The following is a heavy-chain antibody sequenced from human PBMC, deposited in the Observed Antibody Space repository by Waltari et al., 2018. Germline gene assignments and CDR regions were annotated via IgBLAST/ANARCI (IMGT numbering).Heavy chain of an antibody. D-gene: IGHD6-19*01. CDR3: ARGPNVGYSGWFLLMREDWFDP. V-gene: IGHV1-8*01. J-gene: IGHJ5*02. CDR2: MNPNSGNT. CDR1: GHTFTSYD. Sequence: QVQLVQSGAEVEQPGASVKVSCKADGHTFTSYDINWVRQAPGQGLAWRGWMNPNSGNTGYAQKFQGRVTMTRNTSISTSYMELSSLRSEDTAVYYCARGPNVGYSGWFLLMREDWFDPWGQGTLVTVSS.